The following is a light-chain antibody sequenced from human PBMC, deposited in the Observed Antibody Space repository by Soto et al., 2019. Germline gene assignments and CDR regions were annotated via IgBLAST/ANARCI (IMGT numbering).Light chain of an antibody. Sequence: QSVLTQSPSASASLGASVKLTCTLSSGHSSYAIAWHQQQPEKGPRYLMKLNSDGSHSKGDGIPDRFSGSSSGAERYLTISSLQSEDEADYYCQTWSSGTVLFGGGTKVTVL. CDR3: QTWSSGTVL. V-gene: IGLV4-69*01. CDR2: LNSDGSH. J-gene: IGLJ2*01. CDR1: SGHSSYA.